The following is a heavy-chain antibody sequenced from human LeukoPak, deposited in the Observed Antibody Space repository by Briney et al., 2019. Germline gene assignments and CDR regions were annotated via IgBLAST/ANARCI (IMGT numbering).Heavy chain of an antibody. D-gene: IGHD6-13*01. Sequence: PSETLSLTCTVSGGSISSSSYYWGWIRQPPGKGLEWIGSIYYSGSTYYNPSLKSRVTISVDTSKNQFSLKLSSVTAADTAVYYCARERKKSQQLGFDYWGQGTLVTVSS. CDR3: ARERKKSQQLGFDY. J-gene: IGHJ4*02. V-gene: IGHV4-39*07. CDR2: IYYSGST. CDR1: GGSISSSSYY.